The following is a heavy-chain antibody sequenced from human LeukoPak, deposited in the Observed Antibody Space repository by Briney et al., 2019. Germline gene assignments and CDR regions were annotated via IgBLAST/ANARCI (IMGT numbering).Heavy chain of an antibody. V-gene: IGHV1-69*05. CDR3: ARGWGSGGSYYFDY. J-gene: IGHJ4*02. Sequence: SVKVSCKASGGTFSSYAISWVRQAPGQGLEWMGRIIPIFGTANYAQKFQGRVTITTDESTSTAYMELSSLRSEDTAVYYCARGWGSGGSYYFDYWGQGTLVTISS. CDR2: IIPIFGTA. D-gene: IGHD2-15*01. CDR1: GGTFSSYA.